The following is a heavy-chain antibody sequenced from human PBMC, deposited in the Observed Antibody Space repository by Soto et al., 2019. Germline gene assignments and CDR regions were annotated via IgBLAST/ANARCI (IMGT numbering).Heavy chain of an antibody. Sequence: PGGSLRLSCAASGFTFSNYAMSWVRQAPGKGLEWVSVISGSGGTTYYADSVKGRFTVSRDNSRNTLYLQMNSLRAEDTAMYDCAKDLQAAAAAGPNWGDPWGQGTLVTVSS. V-gene: IGHV3-23*01. CDR3: AKDLQAAAAAGPNWGDP. CDR2: ISGSGGTT. J-gene: IGHJ5*02. CDR1: GFTFSNYA. D-gene: IGHD6-13*01.